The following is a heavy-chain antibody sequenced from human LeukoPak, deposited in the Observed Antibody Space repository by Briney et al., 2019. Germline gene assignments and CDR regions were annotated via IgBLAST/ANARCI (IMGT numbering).Heavy chain of an antibody. Sequence: PSETLSLTCTVSGGSISSYYWSWIRQPAGKGLEWIGRIYTSGSTNYNPSLKSRVTMSVDTSKNQCSLKLSSVTAADTAVYYCARVFDSPEWPYYYYYMDVWGKGTTVTVSS. CDR2: IYTSGST. J-gene: IGHJ6*03. CDR1: GGSISSYY. D-gene: IGHD3-3*01. CDR3: ARVFDSPEWPYYYYYMDV. V-gene: IGHV4-4*07.